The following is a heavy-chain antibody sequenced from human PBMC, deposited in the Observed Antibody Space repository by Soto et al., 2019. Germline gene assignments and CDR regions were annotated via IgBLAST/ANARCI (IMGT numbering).Heavy chain of an antibody. CDR3: ARLSPRRTGLMSFSY. Sequence: SETLSLTCTVSGGSISSSSYYWGWIRQPPGKGLEWIGSIYYSGSTYYNPSLKSRVTISVDTSKNQFSLKLSSVTAADTAVYYCARLSPRRTGLMSFSYWGQGTLVTVSS. J-gene: IGHJ4*02. CDR1: GGSISSSSYY. CDR2: IYYSGST. V-gene: IGHV4-39*01. D-gene: IGHD3-16*01.